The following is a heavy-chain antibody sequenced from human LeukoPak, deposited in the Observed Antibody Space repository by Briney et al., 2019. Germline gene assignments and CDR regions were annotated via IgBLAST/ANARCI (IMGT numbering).Heavy chain of an antibody. CDR2: IGTADDT. V-gene: IGHV3-13*01. Sequence: LTGGSLRLSCAASGFTSSSYDLHWVRQPTGRGLEWVSGIGTADDTYYADSVRGRFTISRENAENSLNLHMTSLRAGDTAVYYCARGYNWNNGDFFGLDVWGLGTTVTVSS. J-gene: IGHJ6*02. CDR3: ARGYNWNNGDFFGLDV. CDR1: GFTSSSYD. D-gene: IGHD1/OR15-1a*01.